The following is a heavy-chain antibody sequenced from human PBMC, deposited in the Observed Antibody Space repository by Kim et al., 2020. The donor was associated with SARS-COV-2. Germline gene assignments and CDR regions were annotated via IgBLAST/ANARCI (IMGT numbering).Heavy chain of an antibody. J-gene: IGHJ3*02. V-gene: IGHV4-4*02. D-gene: IGHD3-3*01. Sequence: KSRVTISVDKSKNQFSLKLSSVTAADTAVYYCARVPRITIFGVAEGAFDIWGQGTMVTVSS. CDR3: ARVPRITIFGVAEGAFDI.